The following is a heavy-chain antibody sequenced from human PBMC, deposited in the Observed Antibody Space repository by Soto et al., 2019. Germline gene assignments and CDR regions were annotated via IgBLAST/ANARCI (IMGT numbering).Heavy chain of an antibody. CDR1: GFTFDDYA. V-gene: IGHV3-9*01. CDR3: AKDFEPRDYYYYGMDV. Sequence: PGGSLRLSCAASGFTFDDYAMHWVRQAPGKGLEWVSGISWNSGSIGYADSVKGRFTISRDNAKNSLNLQMNSLRAEDTALYYCAKDFEPRDYYYYGMDVWGQGTTVTISS. CDR2: ISWNSGSI. J-gene: IGHJ6*02.